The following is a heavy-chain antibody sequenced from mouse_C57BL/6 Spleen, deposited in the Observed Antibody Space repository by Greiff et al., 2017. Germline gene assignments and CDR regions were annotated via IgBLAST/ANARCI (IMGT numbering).Heavy chain of an antibody. Sequence: EVQLQESGPGLVKPSPSLSLTCSVTGYSITSGYYWNWIRQFPGNKLEWMGYISYDGSNNYNPTLKNRITITRDTSKNQFFLKLNSVTTEDTATYYCARDEGYYAMDYWGQGTSVTVAS. CDR2: ISYDGSN. V-gene: IGHV3-6*01. CDR1: GYSITSGYY. J-gene: IGHJ4*01. CDR3: ARDEGYYAMDY.